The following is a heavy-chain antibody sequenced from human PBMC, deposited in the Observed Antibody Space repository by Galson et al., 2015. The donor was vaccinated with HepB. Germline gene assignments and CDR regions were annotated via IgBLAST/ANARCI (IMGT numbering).Heavy chain of an antibody. CDR1: GFTFSSYG. Sequence: SLRLSCAASGFTFSSYGMHWVRQAPGKGLEWVAVITYNGRVENYSDSVKGRFTISRDNSKNTLYLQMNSLRAEDTAMYYCAKAGGRYQLLYWFDPWGQGTLVIVS. CDR2: ITYNGRVE. J-gene: IGHJ5*02. D-gene: IGHD2-2*01. V-gene: IGHV3-30*18. CDR3: AKAGGRYQLLYWFDP.